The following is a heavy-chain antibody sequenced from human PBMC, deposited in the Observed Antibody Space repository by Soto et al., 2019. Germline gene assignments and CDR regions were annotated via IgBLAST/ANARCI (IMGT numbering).Heavy chain of an antibody. Sequence: SLRLSCAASGFTISTYDMHWVRQSTGKGLEWVSFIGTAGDTYYPGSVKGRFTISREDAKNSLYLQMNSLRVEDTAVYYCAKRGPESRSNGLDVWGQGTTVIVSS. J-gene: IGHJ6*02. CDR1: GFTISTYD. CDR2: IGTAGDT. V-gene: IGHV3-13*01. CDR3: AKRGPESRSNGLDV.